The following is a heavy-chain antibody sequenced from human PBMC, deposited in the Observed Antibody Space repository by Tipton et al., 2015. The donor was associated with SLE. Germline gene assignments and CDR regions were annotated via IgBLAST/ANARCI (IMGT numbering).Heavy chain of an antibody. Sequence: SLRLSCAASGFTFSSYAMHWVRQAPGKGLEWVAVISCDGSNKYYADSVKGRFTISRDNSKNTLYLQMNSLRAEDTAVYYCTRYLHYYDSSGYYSHDAFDIWGQGTMVTVSS. D-gene: IGHD3-22*01. CDR2: ISCDGSNK. CDR1: GFTFSSYA. CDR3: TRYLHYYDSSGYYSHDAFDI. J-gene: IGHJ3*02. V-gene: IGHV3-30*04.